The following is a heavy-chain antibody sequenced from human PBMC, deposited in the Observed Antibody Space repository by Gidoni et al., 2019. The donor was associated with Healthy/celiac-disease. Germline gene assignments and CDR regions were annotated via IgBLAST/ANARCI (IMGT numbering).Heavy chain of an antibody. CDR1: GFTFSSYA. J-gene: IGHJ4*02. Sequence: EVQLLESGGGLVQPGGSLRLSCAASGFTFSSYAMSWVRQAPGKGLEWVSAISGSGGSTYYADSVKGRFTISRDNSKNTLYLQMNSLRAEDTAVYYCAKDLITMIVVVTDGDYWGQGTLVTVSS. CDR3: AKDLITMIVVVTDGDY. V-gene: IGHV3-23*01. CDR2: ISGSGGST. D-gene: IGHD3-22*01.